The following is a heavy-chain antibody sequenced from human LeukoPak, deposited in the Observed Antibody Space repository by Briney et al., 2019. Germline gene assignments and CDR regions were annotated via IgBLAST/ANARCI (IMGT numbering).Heavy chain of an antibody. D-gene: IGHD5-12*01. CDR2: INPHGGTT. V-gene: IGHV1-46*01. CDR3: ASSYLGGVATILRDAFDI. Sequence: GASVKVSCKASGYTFTSYYIQWVRQAPGQGLEWMGMINPHGGTTSYAENFQARVTMTRDTSTSTVYMQLSSLRSEDTAVYYCASSYLGGVATILRDAFDIWGQGTMVTVSS. CDR1: GYTFTSYY. J-gene: IGHJ3*02.